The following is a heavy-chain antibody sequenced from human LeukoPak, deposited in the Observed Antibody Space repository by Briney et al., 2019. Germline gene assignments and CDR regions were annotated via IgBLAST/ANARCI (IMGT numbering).Heavy chain of an antibody. V-gene: IGHV3-23*01. D-gene: IGHD3-10*01. J-gene: IGHJ4*02. CDR2: ISISGSKR. CDR3: ANEIRPNDY. CDR1: AFVFSSHA. Sequence: GGSLRLSCAASAFVFSSHAMTWVRQAPGKGLEWVSAISISGSKRYYADSVKGRFTISRDNSKNTLYLQMDSLRAEDTAVYYCANEIRPNDYWGQGTLVTVSS.